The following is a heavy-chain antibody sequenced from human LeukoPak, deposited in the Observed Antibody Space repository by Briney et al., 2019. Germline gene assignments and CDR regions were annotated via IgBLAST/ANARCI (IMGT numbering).Heavy chain of an antibody. CDR3: ARFTRYGDYAGDWFDP. D-gene: IGHD4-17*01. V-gene: IGHV3-21*01. J-gene: IGHJ5*02. CDR2: IISSSSYI. CDR1: GFTFSSYS. Sequence: GGSLRLSCAASGFTFSSYSMNWVRQAPGKGLEWVSSIISSSSYIYYADSVKGRFTISRDNAKNSLYLQMNSLRAEDTAVYYCARFTRYGDYAGDWFDPWGQGTLVTVSS.